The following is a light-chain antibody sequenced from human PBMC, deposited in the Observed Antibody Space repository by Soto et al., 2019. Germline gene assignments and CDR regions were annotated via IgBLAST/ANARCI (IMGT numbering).Light chain of an antibody. CDR1: LGSENN. Sequence: DIQMTQSPSSLSASVEDRVTITCQASLGSENNVGWYQQKPGKPPMRLISLTYSLQTGAPSRFSGSGSGTDFSLTISGVQAEDSATTFCLRHNSGPRTFGQGTKVDIK. V-gene: IGKV1-17*01. CDR3: LRHNSGPRT. J-gene: IGKJ1*01. CDR2: LTY.